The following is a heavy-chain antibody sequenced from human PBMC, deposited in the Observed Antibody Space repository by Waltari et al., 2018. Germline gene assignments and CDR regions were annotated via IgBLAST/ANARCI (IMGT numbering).Heavy chain of an antibody. CDR1: GFTFSSYA. CDR3: AKGHYGGFARFDY. D-gene: IGHD3-10*01. J-gene: IGHJ4*02. Sequence: EVQLLESGGGLVQPGGSLRLSCAASGFTFSSYAMSWVRQAPGKGLEWVSAISGSGGSKYYADSVKGRFTISRDNSKNTLYLQMNSLRAEDTAVYYCAKGHYGGFARFDYWGQGTLVTVSS. CDR2: ISGSGGSK. V-gene: IGHV3-23*01.